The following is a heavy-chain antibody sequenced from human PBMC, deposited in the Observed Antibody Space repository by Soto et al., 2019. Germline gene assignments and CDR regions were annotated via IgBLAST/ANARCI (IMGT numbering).Heavy chain of an antibody. CDR3: ARSNSIAAAGTLFDY. CDR2: IYYSGRT. V-gene: IGHV4-39*01. CDR1: GVSISSSSYY. Sequence: QLQLQESGPGLVKPSETLSLTCTVSGVSISSSSYYWGWIRQPPGKGLEWIGSIYYSGRTYYNPSLKRRVTISADKSKNQFSLKLSSVTAEDTAVYYCARSNSIAAAGTLFDYWGQGTLVTVSS. J-gene: IGHJ4*02. D-gene: IGHD6-13*01.